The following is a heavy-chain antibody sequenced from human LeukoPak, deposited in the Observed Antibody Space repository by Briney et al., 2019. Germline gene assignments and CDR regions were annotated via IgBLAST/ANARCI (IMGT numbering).Heavy chain of an antibody. CDR2: ISSSSSYI. V-gene: IGHV3-21*01. Sequence: GGSLRLSCAASGFTFSSYGMHWVRQAPGKGLEWVSSISSSSSYIYYADSVKGRFTISRDNAKNSLYLQMNSLRAEDTAVYYCARAFYRANDYWAREPWSPSPQ. CDR3: ARAFYRANDY. J-gene: IGHJ4*02. D-gene: IGHD2/OR15-2a*01. CDR1: GFTFSSYG.